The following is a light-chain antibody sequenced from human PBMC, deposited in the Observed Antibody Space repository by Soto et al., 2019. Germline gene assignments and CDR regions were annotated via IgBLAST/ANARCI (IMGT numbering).Light chain of an antibody. V-gene: IGKV3-15*01. CDR2: GAS. CDR1: QAIXSN. J-gene: IGKJ1*01. CDR3: QQYEDWTET. Sequence: IVVTQSPATLSVSPGERATLSCRGSQAIXSNLSWCQQKPGQAPRGLXYGASTMATGSPARFSGRGSGTEFILPISSLQSEYFAVYYCQQYEDWTETFGQGTKVDIK.